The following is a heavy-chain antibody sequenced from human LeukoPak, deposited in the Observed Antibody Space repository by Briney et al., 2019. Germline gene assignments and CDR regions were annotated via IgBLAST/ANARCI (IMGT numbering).Heavy chain of an antibody. Sequence: GGSLRLSCAASGFAFSTSWMNWIRQAPGKGLEWVSGTSGSGSSTYYADSVKGRFTISRDNSKNTLYLQMNSLRAEDTAVYYCAKTFQWYYMDVWGKGTTVTISS. CDR2: TSGSGSST. J-gene: IGHJ6*03. CDR3: AKTFQWYYMDV. CDR1: GFAFSTSW. V-gene: IGHV3-23*01. D-gene: IGHD6-19*01.